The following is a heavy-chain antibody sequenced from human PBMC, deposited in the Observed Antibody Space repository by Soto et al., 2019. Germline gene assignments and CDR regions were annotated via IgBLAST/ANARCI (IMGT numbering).Heavy chain of an antibody. D-gene: IGHD3-10*01. CDR3: TRDRYYYGSGSYSY. Sequence: GGSLRLSCTASGFTFGDYAMSWFRQAPGKGLEWVGFIRSKAYGGTTEYAASVKGRFTISRDDSKSIAYLQMNSLKTEDTAVYYCTRDRYYYGSGSYSYWGQGTLVTVSS. J-gene: IGHJ4*02. CDR1: GFTFGDYA. V-gene: IGHV3-49*03. CDR2: IRSKAYGGTT.